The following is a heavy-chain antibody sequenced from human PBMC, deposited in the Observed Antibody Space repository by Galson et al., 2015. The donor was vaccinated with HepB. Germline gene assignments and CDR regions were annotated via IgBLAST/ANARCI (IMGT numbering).Heavy chain of an antibody. V-gene: IGHV3-30*18. D-gene: IGHD3-22*01. CDR1: GFTFSSYG. CDR3: AKDGEIGDYYDSSGYYHFDY. CDR2: ISYDGSNK. Sequence: SLRLSCAASGFTFSSYGMHWVRQAPGKGLEWVAVISYDGSNKYYADSVKGRFTISRDNSKNTLYLQMNSLRAEDTAVYYCAKDGEIGDYYDSSGYYHFDYWGQGTLATVSS. J-gene: IGHJ4*02.